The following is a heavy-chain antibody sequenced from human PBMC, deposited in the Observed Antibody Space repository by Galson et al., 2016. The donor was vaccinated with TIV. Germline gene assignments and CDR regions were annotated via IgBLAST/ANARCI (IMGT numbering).Heavy chain of an antibody. CDR3: VRELSCASCQI. V-gene: IGHV3-33*01. CDR1: GFTFKYHG. D-gene: IGHD2/OR15-2a*01. Sequence: SLRLSCAASGFTFKYHGIHWVRQAPGKGLEWLADAWYDERSAYYADSVKGRFTISRDNSKNTVFLQMNSLRAEDTATYYCVRELSCASCQIWGRGTMVTVSS. J-gene: IGHJ3*02. CDR2: AWYDERSA.